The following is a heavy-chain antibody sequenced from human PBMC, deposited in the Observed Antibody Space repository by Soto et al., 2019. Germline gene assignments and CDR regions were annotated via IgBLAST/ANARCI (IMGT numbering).Heavy chain of an antibody. CDR1: GFSVRGYG. Sequence: VQLVESGGDLTQPGGSLRLSCAASGFSVRGYGMSWVRQAPGKALEWVSGISGRDDTTYYTDSVRGRFTISKDTSKNTLYLRMNSLRVEDTAVYYCEGSWTWGQGTMVTVSS. CDR3: EGSWT. D-gene: IGHD5-12*01. CDR2: ISGRDDTT. J-gene: IGHJ3*01. V-gene: IGHV3-23*04.